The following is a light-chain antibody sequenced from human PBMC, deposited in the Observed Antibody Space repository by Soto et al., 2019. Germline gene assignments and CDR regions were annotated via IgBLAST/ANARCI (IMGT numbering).Light chain of an antibody. CDR1: QYISNY. J-gene: IGKJ5*01. V-gene: IGKV1-39*01. CDR2: FAS. CDR3: QQSYSAPIT. Sequence: DIQMTQSPSSLSASVGDRVTITCRASQYISNYLNWYQQKPGTAPHLMIYFASSLQTGVPSRFSGSGSGTDCTLTITSLQPEDVATYFCQQSYSAPITLGQGTRLEIK.